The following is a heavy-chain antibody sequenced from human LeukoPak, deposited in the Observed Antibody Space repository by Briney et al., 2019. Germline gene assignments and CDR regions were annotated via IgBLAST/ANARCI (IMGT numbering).Heavy chain of an antibody. J-gene: IGHJ4*02. CDR2: IRSKAYGGTT. D-gene: IGHD6-6*01. CDR1: GFTFGDYA. V-gene: IGHV3-49*04. CDR3: TRVVGSSPLAGDY. Sequence: PGGSLRLSCTASGFTFGDYAMSWVRQAPGKGLEWVGFIRSKAYGGTTEYAASVKGRFTISRDDSKSIAYLQMNSLKTEDTAVYYCTRVVGSSPLAGDYWGQGTLVTVSS.